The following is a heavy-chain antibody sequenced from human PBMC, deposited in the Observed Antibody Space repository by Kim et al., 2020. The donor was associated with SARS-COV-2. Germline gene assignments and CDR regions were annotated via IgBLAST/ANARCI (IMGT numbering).Heavy chain of an antibody. CDR3: ARGPFTFGGRIAY. D-gene: IGHD3-16*01. Sequence: YNPSLKSRVTMSVDTSKNQFSLKLISATAADTAVYYCARGPFTFGGRIAYWGQGTLVTVSS. V-gene: IGHV4-30-2*04. J-gene: IGHJ4*02.